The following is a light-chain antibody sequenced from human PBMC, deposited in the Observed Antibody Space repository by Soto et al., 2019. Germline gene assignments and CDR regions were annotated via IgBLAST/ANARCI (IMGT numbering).Light chain of an antibody. Sequence: QSVLTQPPSVSGAPGQRVTISCTGSSSNIGAGYDVHWYQQLPGKAPKLLIYGNDNRPSGVPERFSGSKSGTSASLAITGLRADDEAYYYCQSYGSSPSANFVFGTGTKVTAL. V-gene: IGLV1-40*01. J-gene: IGLJ1*01. CDR3: QSYGSSPSANFV. CDR2: GND. CDR1: SSNIGAGYD.